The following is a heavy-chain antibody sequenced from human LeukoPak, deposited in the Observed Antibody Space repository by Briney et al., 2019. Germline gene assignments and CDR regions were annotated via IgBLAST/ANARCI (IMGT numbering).Heavy chain of an antibody. CDR3: AREDATYLDY. CDR1: SGSISSYY. J-gene: IGHJ4*02. V-gene: IGHV4-59*01. CDR2: IYYSGST. Sequence: PSETLSLTCTVSSGSISSYYWSWIRQPPGKGLEWIGYIYYSGSTNYNPSLKSRVTISVDTSKNQFSLKLSSVTAADTAVYYCAREDATYLDYWGQGTLVTVSS.